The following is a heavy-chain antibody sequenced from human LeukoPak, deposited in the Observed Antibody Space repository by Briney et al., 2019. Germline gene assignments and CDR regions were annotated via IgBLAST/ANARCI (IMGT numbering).Heavy chain of an antibody. CDR1: GGSISSYY. D-gene: IGHD3-10*01. CDR2: ICYSGST. J-gene: IGHJ4*02. CDR3: AREGRPNYYGSGSYSYFDY. Sequence: PSETLSLTCTVSGGSISSYYWSWIRQPPGKGLEWIGYICYSGSTNYNPSLKSRVTISVDTSKNQFSLKLSSVTAADTAVYYCAREGRPNYYGSGSYSYFDYWGQGTLVTVSS. V-gene: IGHV4-59*01.